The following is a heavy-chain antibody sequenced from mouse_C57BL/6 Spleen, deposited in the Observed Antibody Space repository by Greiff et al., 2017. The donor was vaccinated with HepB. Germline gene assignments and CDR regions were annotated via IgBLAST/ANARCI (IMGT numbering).Heavy chain of an antibody. CDR2: IYPGSGNT. CDR1: GYTFTDYY. D-gene: IGHD2-3*01. V-gene: IGHV1-76*01. Sequence: QVQLKQSGAELVRPGASVKLSCKASGYTFTDYYINWVKQRPGQGLEWIARIYPGSGNTYYNEKFKGKATLTAEKSSSTAYMQLSSLTSEDSAVYFCAREDGYYEGWYFDVWGTGTTVTVSS. CDR3: AREDGYYEGWYFDV. J-gene: IGHJ1*03.